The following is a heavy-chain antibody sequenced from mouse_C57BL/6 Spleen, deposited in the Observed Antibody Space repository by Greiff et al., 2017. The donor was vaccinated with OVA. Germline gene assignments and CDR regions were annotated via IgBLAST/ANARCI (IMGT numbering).Heavy chain of an antibody. CDR1: GYTFTSYW. D-gene: IGHD2-5*01. CDR2: IHPNSGST. Sequence: QVQLKQPGAELVKPGASVKLSCKASGYTFTSYWMHWVKQRPGQGLEWIGMIHPNSGSTNYNEKFKSKATLTVDKSSSTAYMQLSSLTSEDSAVYYCAKGAYSNYKNYWGQGTTLTVSS. CDR3: AKGAYSNYKNY. J-gene: IGHJ2*01. V-gene: IGHV1-64*01.